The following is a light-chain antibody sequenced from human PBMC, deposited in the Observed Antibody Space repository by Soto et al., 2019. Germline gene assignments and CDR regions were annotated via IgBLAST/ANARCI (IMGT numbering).Light chain of an antibody. CDR3: HLLLSSMLWYSSWT. Sequence: DIVLTQSPGSLSLSPGERASLSCRASQSFSSSYLAWYQQKPGQAPRLLIYGASNRATGIPDRFSGSGSGTDFTLTISSLQAEDVAVYYCHLLLSSMLWYSSWTFGQGTKVDIK. CDR2: GAS. J-gene: IGKJ1*01. CDR1: QSFSSSY. V-gene: IGKV3-20*01.